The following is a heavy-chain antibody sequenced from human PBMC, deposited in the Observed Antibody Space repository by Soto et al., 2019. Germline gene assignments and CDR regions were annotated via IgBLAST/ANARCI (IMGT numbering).Heavy chain of an antibody. D-gene: IGHD2-8*01. CDR3: AKCKGGGAGHYYGMDV. J-gene: IGHJ6*02. V-gene: IGHV3-23*01. CDR1: GFTIGNYA. CDR2: IRASGGGT. Sequence: PGGSLRLSCAVSGFTIGNYAMTWVRQAPGKGLEWVATIRASGGGTFHADSVKGRFTISRDSSKNTLFLQMNSLRGEDAAIYYCAKCKGGGAGHYYGMDVWGQGTTVTVSS.